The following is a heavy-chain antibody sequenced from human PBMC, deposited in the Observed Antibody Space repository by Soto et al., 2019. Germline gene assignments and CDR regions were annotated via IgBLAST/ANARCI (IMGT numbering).Heavy chain of an antibody. CDR3: ARDSKGRWNAALPKRGYFDY. J-gene: IGHJ4*02. Sequence: SETLSLTCTVSGYSISSGYYWGWIRQPPGKGLEWIGSIYHSGSTYYNPSLKSRVTISVDTSKNQFSLKLSSVTAADTAVYYCARDSKGRWNAALPKRGYFDYWGQGTLVTVSS. CDR2: IYHSGST. V-gene: IGHV4-38-2*02. D-gene: IGHD1-1*01. CDR1: GYSISSGYY.